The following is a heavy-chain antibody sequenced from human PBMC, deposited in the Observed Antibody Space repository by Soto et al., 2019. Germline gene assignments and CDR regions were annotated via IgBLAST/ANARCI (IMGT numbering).Heavy chain of an antibody. CDR2: IVVGSGTT. Sequence: QMQLVQSGPEVKKPGTSVKVSCMASGFTFPTSAVQWVRQARGQRPEWIGWIVVGSGTTKYAQKFQGRVTLTRDMSTGAASLELRSLRSEDTAVYYCAAGPSLGSHWGQGTLVTVSS. CDR3: AAGPSLGSH. J-gene: IGHJ4*02. V-gene: IGHV1-58*01. CDR1: GFTFPTSA. D-gene: IGHD6-25*01.